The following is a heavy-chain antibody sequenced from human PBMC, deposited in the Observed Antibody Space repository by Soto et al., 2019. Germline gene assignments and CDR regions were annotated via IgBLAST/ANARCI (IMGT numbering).Heavy chain of an antibody. V-gene: IGHV1-18*01. Sequence: ASVKVSCKASCYTFGRYGISWVRQAPGQGLEWMGWISGYNGDTNYAQKFQGRVTMTIDTSTTTAYMELRGLTSDDTAIYYCAKNGQPPYYYYGLDVWG. J-gene: IGHJ6*02. D-gene: IGHD2-8*01. CDR2: ISGYNGDT. CDR3: AKNGQPPYYYYGLDV. CDR1: CYTFGRYG.